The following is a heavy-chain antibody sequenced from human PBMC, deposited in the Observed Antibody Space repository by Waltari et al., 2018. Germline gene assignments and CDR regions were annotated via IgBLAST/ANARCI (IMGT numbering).Heavy chain of an antibody. D-gene: IGHD6-13*01. CDR3: ARGGNSSSWYEGGIFDY. Sequence: QVQLQESGPGLVKPSETLSLTCTVSGGSIISYYWSWIRQTAGKGLEWIGRIYTSGSTNYNPSLKSRVTISVDKSKNQFSLKLSSVTAADTAVYYCARGGNSSSWYEGGIFDYWGQGTLVTVSS. CDR1: GGSIISYY. V-gene: IGHV4-4*07. CDR2: IYTSGST. J-gene: IGHJ4*02.